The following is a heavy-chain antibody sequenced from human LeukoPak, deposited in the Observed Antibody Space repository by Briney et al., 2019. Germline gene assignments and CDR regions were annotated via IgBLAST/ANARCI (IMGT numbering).Heavy chain of an antibody. Sequence: PSETLSLTCSVAGDSISSYAWSWIRRPPGKGLEWIGDISRSGDANYSPSLKSRLSISVDMSKNQFSLKLRSVTAADTAVYYCAKERGGGRDAFDIWGQGTVVTVSS. D-gene: IGHD2-15*01. V-gene: IGHV4-59*01. CDR3: AKERGGGRDAFDI. CDR1: GDSISSYA. CDR2: ISRSGDA. J-gene: IGHJ3*02.